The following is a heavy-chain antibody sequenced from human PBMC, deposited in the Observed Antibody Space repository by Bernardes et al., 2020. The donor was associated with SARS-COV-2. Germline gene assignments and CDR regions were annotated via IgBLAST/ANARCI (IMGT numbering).Heavy chain of an antibody. CDR1: GFTFSSSA. Sequence: GGSLRLSCAASGFTFSSSAMSWVRQAPGKGLAWVSAISGSGSSPYYADSVKGRFTISRDNSKNTLYLQMNSLRAEDTAVYYCAKTKNGGSEAFDIWGQGTMVTVSS. CDR2: ISGSGSSP. J-gene: IGHJ3*02. CDR3: AKTKNGGSEAFDI. D-gene: IGHD1-1*01. V-gene: IGHV3-23*01.